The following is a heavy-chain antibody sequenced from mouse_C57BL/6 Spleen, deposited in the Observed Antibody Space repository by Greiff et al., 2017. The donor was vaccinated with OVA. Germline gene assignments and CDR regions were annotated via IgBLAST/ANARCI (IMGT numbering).Heavy chain of an antibody. CDR3: ANNYDYDGGFAY. D-gene: IGHD2-4*01. J-gene: IGHJ3*01. CDR2: IDPSDSET. Sequence: QVQLQQPGAELVRPGSSVKLSCKASGYTFTSYWMHWVKQRPIQGLEWIGNIDPSDSETHYNQKFKDKATLTVDKSSSTAYMQLSSLTSEDSAIYFCANNYDYDGGFAYWGQGTLVTVSA. CDR1: GYTFTSYW. V-gene: IGHV1-52*01.